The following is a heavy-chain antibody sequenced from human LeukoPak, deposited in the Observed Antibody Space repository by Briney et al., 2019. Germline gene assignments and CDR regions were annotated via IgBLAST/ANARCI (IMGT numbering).Heavy chain of an antibody. CDR2: IYSGGST. V-gene: IGHV3-66*01. CDR1: GFTLSNYG. CDR3: AREDGDYGWFDP. D-gene: IGHD4-17*01. Sequence: GGSLRLSCAASGFTLSNYGLHWVRQAPGKGLEWVSVIYSGGSTYYADSVKGRFTISRDNSKNTLYLQMNSLRAEDTAVYYCAREDGDYGWFDPWGQGTLVTVSS. J-gene: IGHJ5*02.